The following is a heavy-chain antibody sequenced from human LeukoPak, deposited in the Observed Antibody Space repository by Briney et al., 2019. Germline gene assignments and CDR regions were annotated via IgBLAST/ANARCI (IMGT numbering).Heavy chain of an antibody. D-gene: IGHD6-13*01. CDR2: INPSGVST. J-gene: IGHJ4*02. V-gene: IGHV1-46*01. Sequence: GASVNVSCKASGYRLTSYYMHWVRQAAGQGREGMGVINPSGVSTTYAQKFQGRVTMPRDTSTSTVYMELSSLRLEDTAVYYCARDLSSSTLPPWFWGQGPLVTVSS. CDR1: GYRLTSYY. CDR3: ARDLSSSTLPPWF.